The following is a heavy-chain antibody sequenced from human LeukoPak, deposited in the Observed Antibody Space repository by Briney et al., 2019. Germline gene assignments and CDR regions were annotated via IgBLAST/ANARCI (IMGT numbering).Heavy chain of an antibody. CDR3: ARARRAGSGWLP. CDR1: GYTFTGYY. J-gene: IGHJ4*02. CDR2: INPNGGGT. D-gene: IGHD6-19*01. V-gene: IGHV1-2*02. Sequence: GASVKVSCKASGYTFTGYYMHWVRQAPGQGLEWMGWINPNGGGTNYAQKFQGRVTMTRDTSISTAYMELSRLRSDDTAVYYCARARRAGSGWLPWGQGTLVTVSS.